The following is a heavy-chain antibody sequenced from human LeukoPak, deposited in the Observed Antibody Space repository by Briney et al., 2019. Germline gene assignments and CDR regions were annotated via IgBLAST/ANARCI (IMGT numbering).Heavy chain of an antibody. D-gene: IGHD3-22*01. J-gene: IGHJ3*02. Sequence: QTGGSLRLSCAASGFTFSSYWMSWVPQAPGKGLEWVANIKQDGSEKYYVDSVKGRFTISRDNPKNSLYLQMNSLRAEDTAVYYCARDRLRYYYDSSGYSDAFDIWGQGTMVTVSS. CDR3: ARDRLRYYYDSSGYSDAFDI. CDR2: IKQDGSEK. CDR1: GFTFSSYW. V-gene: IGHV3-7*01.